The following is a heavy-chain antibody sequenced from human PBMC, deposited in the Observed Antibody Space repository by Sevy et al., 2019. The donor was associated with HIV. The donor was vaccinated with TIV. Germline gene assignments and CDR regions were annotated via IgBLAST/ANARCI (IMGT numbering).Heavy chain of an antibody. CDR2: INYSGIT. CDR3: AGPIFTYNNGWNYFHH. J-gene: IGHJ1*01. CDR1: GASISSSGYY. Sequence: SETLSLTCTVSGASISSSGYYWGWIRQPPGKGLQWIASINYSGITFYNPSLKSRITISAETSKNKFSLDLNSVTAADTAIYYCAGPIFTYNNGWNYFHHWGQGTVVTVSS. V-gene: IGHV4-39*01. D-gene: IGHD1-20*01.